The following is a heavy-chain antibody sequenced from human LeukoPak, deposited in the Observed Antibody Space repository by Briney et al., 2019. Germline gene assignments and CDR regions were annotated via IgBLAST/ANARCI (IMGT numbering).Heavy chain of an antibody. CDR1: GFTFSAYA. J-gene: IGHJ4*02. CDR2: ITSSSRTI. Sequence: GGSLRLSCAASGFTFSAYAMVWVRQAPGKGLEWVSYITSSSRTIYYADSVKGRFAISRDNAKNSLYLQMHRLRDEDTAIYYCARGDGWFGELSNFDQWGQGTLVTVSS. D-gene: IGHD3-10*01. CDR3: ARGDGWFGELSNFDQ. V-gene: IGHV3-48*02.